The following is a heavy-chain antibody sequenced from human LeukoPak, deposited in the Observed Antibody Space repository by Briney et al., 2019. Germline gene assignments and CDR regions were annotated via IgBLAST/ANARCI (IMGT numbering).Heavy chain of an antibody. V-gene: IGHV1-69*13. D-gene: IGHD3-10*01. CDR3: ARVVRFGELYYFDY. J-gene: IGHJ4*02. CDR1: GGTFSSYA. CDR2: IIPIFGTA. Sequence: ASVKVSCKAPGGTFSSYAISWVRQAPGQGLEWMGGIIPIFGTANYAQKFQGRVTITADESTSTAYMELSRLRSEDTAVYYCARVVRFGELYYFDYWGQGTLVTVSS.